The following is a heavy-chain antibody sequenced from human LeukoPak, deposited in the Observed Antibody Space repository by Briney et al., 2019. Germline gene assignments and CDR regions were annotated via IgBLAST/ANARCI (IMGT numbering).Heavy chain of an antibody. CDR2: ISGSGGIT. CDR1: GVTFSSSA. Sequence: PGGSLRLSCAASGVTFSSSAMSWVRQAPGQGLEWVSGISGSGGITTYADSVKGRFTISRDNSKNKLYLQMNSLRAEDTAGYYCAKVQRFHYYYGMDVWGQGSTVTVCS. V-gene: IGHV3-23*01. D-gene: IGHD3-3*01. J-gene: IGHJ6*02. CDR3: AKVQRFHYYYGMDV.